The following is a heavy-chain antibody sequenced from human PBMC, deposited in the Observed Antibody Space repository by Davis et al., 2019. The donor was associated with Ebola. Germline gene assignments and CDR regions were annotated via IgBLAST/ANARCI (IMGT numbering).Heavy chain of an antibody. CDR3: AKDKEDYGDYIPLFDY. J-gene: IGHJ4*02. CDR1: GFAFSSYA. V-gene: IGHV3-23*01. Sequence: GESLKISCAASGFAFSSYAMNWVRQAPGKGLEWVSTITRSGAGAYYADSVKGRFTISRDNSKNTLYLQMNSLRAEDTAVYYCAKDKEDYGDYIPLFDYWGQGTLVTVSS. CDR2: ITRSGAGA. D-gene: IGHD4-17*01.